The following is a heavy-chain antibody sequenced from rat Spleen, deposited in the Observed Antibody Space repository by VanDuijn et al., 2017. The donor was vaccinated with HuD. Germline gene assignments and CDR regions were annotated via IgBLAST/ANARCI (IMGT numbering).Heavy chain of an antibody. CDR2: ISAGGDST. V-gene: IGHV5-25*01. CDR3: ARRHYGYTDYFDY. Sequence: EVQLEESDGGLVQPGRSQKLSCAAAGFIFSNYYMAWVRQAPTKGLEWVAYISAGGDSTYCRDSVKGRFTISRDNAKSTLSLQMDSLRSEDTATYYCARRHYGYTDYFDYWGQGVMVTVSS. CDR1: GFIFSNYY. D-gene: IGHD1-9*01. J-gene: IGHJ2*01.